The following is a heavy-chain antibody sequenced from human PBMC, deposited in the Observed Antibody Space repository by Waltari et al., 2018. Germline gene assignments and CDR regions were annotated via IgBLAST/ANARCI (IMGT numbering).Heavy chain of an antibody. CDR3: VRGKLGFCTGSSCHLDL. CDR2: IHYSGTT. Sequence: QVQVQESGPGLVKPSETVSLTCTVSGDSISNHFWTWIRQPPEKGLEWIGNIHYSGTTNYKPSIRSRVASSLDTSKNPRSLRLDSVTAADTALYFCVRGKLGFCTGSSCHLDLWGRGTLVTVSS. D-gene: IGHD2-8*02. J-gene: IGHJ5*02. V-gene: IGHV4-59*11. CDR1: GDSISNHF.